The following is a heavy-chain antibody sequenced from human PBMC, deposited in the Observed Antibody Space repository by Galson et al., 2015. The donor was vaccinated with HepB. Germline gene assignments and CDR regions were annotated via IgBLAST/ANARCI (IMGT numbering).Heavy chain of an antibody. CDR2: ISAYNGNT. D-gene: IGHD3-22*01. CDR3: ARDTRKHYYDSSGYYY. J-gene: IGHJ4*02. CDR1: GYTFTSYG. V-gene: IGHV1-18*04. Sequence: SVKVSCKASGYTFTSYGISWVRQAPGQGLEWMGWISAYNGNTNYAQKLQGRVTMTTDTSTSTAYMELRSLRSDDTAVYYCARDTRKHYYDSSGYYYWGQGTLVTVSS.